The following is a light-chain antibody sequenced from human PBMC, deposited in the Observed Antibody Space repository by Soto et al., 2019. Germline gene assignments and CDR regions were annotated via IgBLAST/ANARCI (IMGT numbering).Light chain of an antibody. Sequence: TQSPSTLSASVSDRVTITCRASQSISSWLAWYQQKPGQAPRLLIYDASNRATGIPARFSGSGSGTDFTLTISSLEPEDFALYYCQQRSSWPRTFGQGTKVEIK. V-gene: IGKV3-11*01. CDR3: QQRSSWPRT. CDR2: DAS. CDR1: QSISSW. J-gene: IGKJ1*01.